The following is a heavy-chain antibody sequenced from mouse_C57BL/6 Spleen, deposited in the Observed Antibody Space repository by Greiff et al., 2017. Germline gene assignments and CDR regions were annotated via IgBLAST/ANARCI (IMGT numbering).Heavy chain of an antibody. Sequence: VQLQQSGPELVKPGASVKMSCKASGYTFTDYNMPWVKQSHGKSLEWIGYINPNNGGTSYNQKFKGKATLTVNKSSSTAYLELRSLTSEDSAVYYWARGGTLYWYLDVWGTGTTGTVAS. CDR1: GYTFTDYN. V-gene: IGHV1-22*01. CDR2: INPNNGGT. J-gene: IGHJ1*03. CDR3: ARGGTLYWYLDV.